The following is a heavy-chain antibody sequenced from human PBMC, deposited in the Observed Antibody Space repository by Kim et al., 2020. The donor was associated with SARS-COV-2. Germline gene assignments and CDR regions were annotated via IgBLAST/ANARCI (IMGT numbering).Heavy chain of an antibody. V-gene: IGHV3-33*01. CDR1: GFTFSSYG. Sequence: GGSLRLSCAASGFTFSSYGMHWVRQAPGKGLEWVAVTWYDGSNKYYADSVKGRFTISRDNSKNTLYLQMNSLRAEDTAVYYCARDPYHDFWSGYSPLDYSYYGMDVWGQGTTVTVSS. D-gene: IGHD3-3*01. J-gene: IGHJ6*02. CDR3: ARDPYHDFWSGYSPLDYSYYGMDV. CDR2: TWYDGSNK.